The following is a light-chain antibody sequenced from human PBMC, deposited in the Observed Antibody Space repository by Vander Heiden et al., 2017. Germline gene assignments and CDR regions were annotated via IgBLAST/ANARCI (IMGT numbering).Light chain of an antibody. CDR3: QQYGSSPQYT. CDR2: GAS. J-gene: IGKJ2*01. Sequence: EIVLTQSPGTLSLSPGERATLSCRASQSVSSSYLAWYQQKPGQAPRLLNYGASSRATGIPDRFSGSGSGTDFTLTISRLEPEDFAVYYCQQYGSSPQYTFGQGTKLEIK. CDR1: QSVSSSY. V-gene: IGKV3-20*01.